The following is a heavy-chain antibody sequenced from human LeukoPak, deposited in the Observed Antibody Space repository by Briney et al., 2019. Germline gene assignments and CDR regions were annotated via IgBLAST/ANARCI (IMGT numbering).Heavy chain of an antibody. CDR3: ARDGIFGVVSYYYYIDV. V-gene: IGHV3-21*01. CDR2: ISSSSTYI. Sequence: LGGSLRLSCAASGFTFRSYYMNWVRQAPGKGLEWVSSISSSSTYIYYADSVKGRFTISRDNAKNSLYLQMNSLRAEDTAVYYCARDGIFGVVSYYYYIDVWGKGTTVTVSS. CDR1: GFTFRSYY. D-gene: IGHD3-3*01. J-gene: IGHJ6*03.